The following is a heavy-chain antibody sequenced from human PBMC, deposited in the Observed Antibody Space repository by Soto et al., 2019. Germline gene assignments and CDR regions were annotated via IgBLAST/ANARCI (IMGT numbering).Heavy chain of an antibody. CDR3: TRDQRLVNPNCSSTSCYVFYSYYYLDV. CDR1: GFTFGDYA. CDR2: IRSKAYGGTT. D-gene: IGHD2-2*01. V-gene: IGHV3-49*03. Sequence: GGSLRLSCTASGFTFGDYAMSWFRQAPGKGLEWVGFIRSKAYGGTTEYAGSVKGRFTISKDDSKSIAYLHMNSLKTEDIAVYYCTRDQRLVNPNCSSTSCYVFYSYYYLDVWGKGTMVTVSS. J-gene: IGHJ6*03.